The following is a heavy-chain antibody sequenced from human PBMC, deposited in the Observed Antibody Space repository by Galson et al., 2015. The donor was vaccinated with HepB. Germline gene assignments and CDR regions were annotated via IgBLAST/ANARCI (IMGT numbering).Heavy chain of an antibody. CDR2: ISYDGSNR. CDR1: GFTFSDYP. J-gene: IGHJ4*02. V-gene: IGHV3-30-3*01. CDR3: ARVFDTYYFDY. Sequence: SLRLSCAASGFTFSDYPMHWVRQAPGKGLEWVALISYDGSNRHYADSVKGRFSISRDNSKNTLSLQMNSLRAEDTAVYYCARVFDTYYFDYWGQGTLVTVSS.